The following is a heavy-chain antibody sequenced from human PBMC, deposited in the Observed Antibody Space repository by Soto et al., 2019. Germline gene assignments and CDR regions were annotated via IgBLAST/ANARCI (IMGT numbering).Heavy chain of an antibody. V-gene: IGHV3-53*01. J-gene: IGHJ6*04. CDR2: IESGGST. D-gene: IGHD2-15*01. CDR1: GFTVSSNY. Sequence: GGSLRLSCNASGFTVSSNYMSWVRQAPGMGLEWVAVIESGGSTHYADSVKGRFTISRDIPKNMIYLQLHTLRAEDTAVYYCAKDLRRLRLLNYYFYGLDVWGEGTTVTVSS. CDR3: AKDLRRLRLLNYYFYGLDV.